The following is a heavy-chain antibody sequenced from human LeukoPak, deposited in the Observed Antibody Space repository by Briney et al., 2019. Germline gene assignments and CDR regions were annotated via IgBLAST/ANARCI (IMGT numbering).Heavy chain of an antibody. CDR3: ARDTGYGFDY. D-gene: IGHD5-12*01. CDR2: ISGSGGST. V-gene: IGHV3-23*01. Sequence: GGSLRLSCAASGFTFSSYAMSWVRQAPGKGLEWVSAISGSGGSTYYADSVKGRFTISRDNAKNTVYLQMNSLRAEGTAKYYCARDTGYGFDYWGQGTLVTVSS. CDR1: GFTFSSYA. J-gene: IGHJ4*02.